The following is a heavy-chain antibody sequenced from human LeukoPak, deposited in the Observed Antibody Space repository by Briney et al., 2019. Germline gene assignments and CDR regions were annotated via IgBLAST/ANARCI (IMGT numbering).Heavy chain of an antibody. D-gene: IGHD3-22*01. CDR1: GFTFSSYA. CDR2: ISGSGGST. Sequence: GGSLRLSCAASGFTFSSYAMSWVRQTPGKGLEWVSAISGSGGSTYYADSVKGRFTISRDNSKSTLYLQMNSLRAEDTAVYYCAKDGSITIIVVVITEFDYWGQGTLVTVSS. CDR3: AKDGSITIIVVVITEFDY. V-gene: IGHV3-23*01. J-gene: IGHJ4*02.